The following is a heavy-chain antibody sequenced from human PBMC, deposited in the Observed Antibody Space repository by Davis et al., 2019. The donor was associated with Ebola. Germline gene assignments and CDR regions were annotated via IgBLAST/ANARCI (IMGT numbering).Heavy chain of an antibody. CDR1: GIPLSTSGMC. D-gene: IGHD6-19*01. CDR3: ARIAVAGNYYYYGMDV. V-gene: IGHV2-70*01. J-gene: IGHJ6*02. CDR2: LDWNDDK. Sequence: SGPTLVKPTQTLTLTCTFSGIPLSTSGMCVSWIRQPPGKALEWLALLDWNDDKDYSTSLKTRLTISKDTSKNQVVLKMTNMDPVDTATYYCARIAVAGNYYYYGMDVWGQGTTVTVSS.